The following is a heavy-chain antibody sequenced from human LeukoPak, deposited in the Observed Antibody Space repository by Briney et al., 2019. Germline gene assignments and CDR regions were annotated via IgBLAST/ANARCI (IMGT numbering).Heavy chain of an antibody. CDR1: GYTFTGYY. CDR3: ARVRKDILGFDP. V-gene: IGHV1-2*02. Sequence: ASVKVSCKTSGYTFTGYYIHWVRQAPGQGLEWMGWINPNSGDTNYAQKFQGRVSMTGDTSISTAYMELSSLRSEDTAVYYCARVRKDILGFDPWGQGTLVTVSS. CDR2: INPNSGDT. D-gene: IGHD3-9*01. J-gene: IGHJ5*02.